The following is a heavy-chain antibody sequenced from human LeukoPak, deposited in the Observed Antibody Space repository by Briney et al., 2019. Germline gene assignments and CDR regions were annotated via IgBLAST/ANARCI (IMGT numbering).Heavy chain of an antibody. V-gene: IGHV3-53*01. D-gene: IGHD6-13*01. Sequence: GGSLRLSCAASGFTVSSNYMSWARQAPGKGLEWVSVIYSGGSTYYADSVKGRFTISRDNSKNTLYLQMNSLRAEDAAVYYCARAEAAAVLFDYWGQGTLVTVSS. CDR1: GFTVSSNY. J-gene: IGHJ4*02. CDR3: ARAEAAAVLFDY. CDR2: IYSGGST.